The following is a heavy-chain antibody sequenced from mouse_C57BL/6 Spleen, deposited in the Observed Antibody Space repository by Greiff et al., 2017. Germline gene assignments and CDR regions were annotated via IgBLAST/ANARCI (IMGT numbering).Heavy chain of an antibody. CDR1: GFNIKDDY. Sequence: VQLQQSGAELVRPGASVKLSCTASGFNIKDDYMHWVKQRPEQGLEWIGWIDPENGDTEYASKFQGKATITADSSSNTAYLQLSSLTSEDTAVYYCLYDGPWVAYWGQGTLVTVSA. J-gene: IGHJ3*01. D-gene: IGHD2-12*01. CDR2: IDPENGDT. CDR3: LYDGPWVAY. V-gene: IGHV14-4*01.